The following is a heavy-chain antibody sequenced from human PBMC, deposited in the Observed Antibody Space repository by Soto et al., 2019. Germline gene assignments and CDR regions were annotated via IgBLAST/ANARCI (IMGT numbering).Heavy chain of an antibody. CDR3: ARGRGIVVVPAATVGEYYFDY. V-gene: IGHV4-34*01. CDR2: INHSGST. J-gene: IGHJ4*02. D-gene: IGHD2-2*01. CDR1: GESLCGYY. Sequence: SETLSLTCAVCGESLCGYYSSRHRQPPGKGLEWIGEINHSGSTNYNPSLKSRVTISVDTSKNQFSLKLSSVTAADTAVYYCARGRGIVVVPAATVGEYYFDYWGQGTLVTVSS.